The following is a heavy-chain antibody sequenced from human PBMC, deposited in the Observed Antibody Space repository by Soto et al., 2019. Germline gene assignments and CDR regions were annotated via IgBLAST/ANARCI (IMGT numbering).Heavy chain of an antibody. Sequence: ASVKVSCKASGYTFTSYGISWVRQAPGQGLEWMGWISAYNGNTNYAQKLQGRVTMTTDTSTSTAYMELRSLRSDDTAVYYCARGYCSSTSCYGAAGSVFDYWGQGTLVTVSS. CDR3: ARGYCSSTSCYGAAGSVFDY. D-gene: IGHD2-2*01. CDR1: GYTFTSYG. J-gene: IGHJ4*02. V-gene: IGHV1-18*01. CDR2: ISAYNGNT.